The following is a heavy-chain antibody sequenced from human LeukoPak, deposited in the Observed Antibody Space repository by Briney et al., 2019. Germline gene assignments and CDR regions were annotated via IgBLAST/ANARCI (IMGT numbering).Heavy chain of an antibody. V-gene: IGHV4-4*07. CDR1: GGSISGFY. D-gene: IGHD4-17*01. J-gene: IGHJ4*02. CDR3: AREYGDLDY. Sequence: KPSETLSLTCTVSGGSISGFYWSWIRQPAGKGLEWIGRINPSGGTNYNPSLKSRVTMSTDTSSNKFSLNLRSVTAADTAVYYCAREYGDLDYWGRGTLVTGSS. CDR2: INPSGGT.